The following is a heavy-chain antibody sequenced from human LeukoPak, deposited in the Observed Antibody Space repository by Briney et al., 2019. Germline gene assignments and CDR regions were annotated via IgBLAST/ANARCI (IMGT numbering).Heavy chain of an antibody. Sequence: SETLSLTCNVSGGSISSYYWSWIRQPPGKGLEWMGYIYYSGSTNYNPSLKSRVTISVETSKNQCSLKLSSVTAADTAVYYCARENDFDAFDIWGQGTMVTVSS. J-gene: IGHJ3*02. V-gene: IGHV4-59*01. CDR3: ARENDFDAFDI. CDR1: GGSISSYY. D-gene: IGHD2-21*02. CDR2: IYYSGST.